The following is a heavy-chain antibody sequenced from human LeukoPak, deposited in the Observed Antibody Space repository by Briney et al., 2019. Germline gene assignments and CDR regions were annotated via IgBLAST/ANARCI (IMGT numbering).Heavy chain of an antibody. CDR1: GFTFTNAW. V-gene: IGHV3-15*01. Sequence: PGGSLRLSCAASGFTFTNAWMSWVRQAPGKGLEWVGHVKSNTVGGTTDYAAPVKGRFTISRDDSKNTLYLQMNSLKTEDTALYYCATEYYGSYNFWGQGALVTVSS. J-gene: IGHJ4*02. D-gene: IGHD1-26*01. CDR2: VKSNTVGGTT. CDR3: ATEYYGSYNF.